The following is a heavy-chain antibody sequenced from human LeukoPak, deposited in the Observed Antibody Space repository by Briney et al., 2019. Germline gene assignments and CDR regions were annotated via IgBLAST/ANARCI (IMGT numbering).Heavy chain of an antibody. CDR2: ISAYNGNT. V-gene: IGHV1-18*01. CDR3: ARDTYYCPKPRGNYMDV. Sequence: VASAKVSCKASGYTFTSYGISWVRHAPGQGLERRVWISAYNGNTNYAQKRQGRVTMTPDTSTSTAYMELRSLRSDDTAVYYCARDTYYCPKPRGNYMDVWGKGTTVTVSS. D-gene: IGHD2-8*01. CDR1: GYTFTSYG. J-gene: IGHJ6*03.